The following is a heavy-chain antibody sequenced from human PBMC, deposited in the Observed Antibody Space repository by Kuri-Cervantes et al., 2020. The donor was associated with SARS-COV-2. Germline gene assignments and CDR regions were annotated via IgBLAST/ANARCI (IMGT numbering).Heavy chain of an antibody. CDR3: ATGIDYWSTLFDF. CDR1: GTSLRGGPNS. CDR2: IYDDGTT. Sequence: SETLSLTCTVSGTSLRGGPNSWNWIRQSPGKGLAWIGYIYDDGTTSYKPSLRSRLTIPLDTSKNQFSLKLIAVTPADSAVYFCATGIDYWSTLFDFWGQGTLVTVSS. J-gene: IGHJ4*02. V-gene: IGHV4-61*01. D-gene: IGHD2-8*02.